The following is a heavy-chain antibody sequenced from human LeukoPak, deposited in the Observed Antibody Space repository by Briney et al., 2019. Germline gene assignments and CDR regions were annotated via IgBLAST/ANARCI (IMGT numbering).Heavy chain of an antibody. CDR1: GFTFSSYS. CDR2: ISSSSSYI. J-gene: IGHJ4*02. Sequence: GGSLRLSCAASGFTFSSYSMNWVRQAPGKGLEWVSSISSSSSYIYYADSVKGRFTISRDNAKNSLYLQMNSLRAEDTAVYYCARDWENYYDSSGKTRFDYWSQGTLVTVSS. CDR3: ARDWENYYDSSGKTRFDY. D-gene: IGHD3-22*01. V-gene: IGHV3-21*01.